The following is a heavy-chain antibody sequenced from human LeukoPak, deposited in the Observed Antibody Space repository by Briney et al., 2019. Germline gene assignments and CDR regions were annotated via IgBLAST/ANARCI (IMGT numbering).Heavy chain of an antibody. Sequence: GGSLRLSCAASGFTFSSYAMHWVRQAPGKGLEWVAVISYDGSNKYYAHSVKGRFTISRDNSKNTLFLQMNSLRVEDTAVYYCAKFPSVYGFTRPQDDAFDIWGQGTMVTVSS. CDR1: GFTFSSYA. D-gene: IGHD5/OR15-5a*01. CDR3: AKFPSVYGFTRPQDDAFDI. V-gene: IGHV3-30-3*02. J-gene: IGHJ3*02. CDR2: ISYDGSNK.